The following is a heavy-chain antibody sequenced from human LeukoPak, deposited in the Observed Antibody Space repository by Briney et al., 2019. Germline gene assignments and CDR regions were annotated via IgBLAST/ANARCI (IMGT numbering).Heavy chain of an antibody. CDR2: ISSSGTTI. Sequence: PGGSLRLSCAASGFTFSNYEMNWVLQAPGKGLEWISYISSSGTTIYYADSVKGRFTISRDNAKNSLYLQMNSLRAEDTAVYYCAEWEGFDIWGQGTMVTVSS. CDR3: AEWEGFDI. V-gene: IGHV3-48*03. CDR1: GFTFSNYE. J-gene: IGHJ3*02. D-gene: IGHD1-26*01.